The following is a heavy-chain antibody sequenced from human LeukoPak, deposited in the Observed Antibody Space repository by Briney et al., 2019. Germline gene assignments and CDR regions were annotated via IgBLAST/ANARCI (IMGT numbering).Heavy chain of an antibody. D-gene: IGHD2-21*02. V-gene: IGHV3-30*18. CDR3: AKDTRGPYCGADCYSFDY. CDR2: ISYDGSNK. CDR1: GFTFSSYA. J-gene: IGHJ4*02. Sequence: GGSLRLSCAASGFTFSSYARSWVRQAPGQGLEWVAVISYDGSNKYYADSVKGRFTISRDNSKNTLYLQMNSLRAEDTAVYYCAKDTRGPYCGADCYSFDYWGQGTLVTVSS.